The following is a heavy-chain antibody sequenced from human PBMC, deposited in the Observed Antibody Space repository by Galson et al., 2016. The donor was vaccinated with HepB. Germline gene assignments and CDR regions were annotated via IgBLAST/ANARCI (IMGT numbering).Heavy chain of an antibody. D-gene: IGHD6-19*01. Sequence: SLRLSCAVSGLTFNIARMNWVRQAPGKGLEWVGHIKAKSDGGTTDHASPVKGRFTISRDNAKNSLYLQMNSLRDEDTAVYYCVKGAGTSDYWGQGTLVTVSS. CDR1: GLTFNIAR. CDR2: IKAKSDGGTT. CDR3: VKGAGTSDY. V-gene: IGHV3-15*01. J-gene: IGHJ4*02.